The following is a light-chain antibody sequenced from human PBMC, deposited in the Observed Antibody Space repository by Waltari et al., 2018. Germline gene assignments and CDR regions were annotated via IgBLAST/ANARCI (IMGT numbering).Light chain of an antibody. CDR2: DNN. CDR3: GTWDSSLSAVV. J-gene: IGLJ2*01. CDR1: SSNIGNNY. V-gene: IGLV1-51*01. Sequence: QSVLTQPPSVSAAPGQKVTISCSGSSSNIGNNYVSWYQQLPGTAPKLRIYDNNKRPSGIPDRFSGSKSGTSATLGITGLQTGDEADYDCGTWDSSLSAVVFGGGTKLTVL.